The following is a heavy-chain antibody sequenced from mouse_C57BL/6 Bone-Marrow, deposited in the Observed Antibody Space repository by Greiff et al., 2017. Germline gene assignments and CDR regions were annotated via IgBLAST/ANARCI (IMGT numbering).Heavy chain of an antibody. CDR2: IYPRSGNT. V-gene: IGHV1-81*01. CDR3: ARSRDYGPPMDY. J-gene: IGHJ4*01. CDR1: GYTFTSYG. D-gene: IGHD1-1*01. Sequence: VMLVESGAELARPGASVKLSCKASGYTFTSYGISWVKQRTGQGLEWIGEIYPRSGNTYYNEKFKVKATMTADKSSSTAYMELRSLTSEDSAVYFCARSRDYGPPMDYWGQGTSVTVSS.